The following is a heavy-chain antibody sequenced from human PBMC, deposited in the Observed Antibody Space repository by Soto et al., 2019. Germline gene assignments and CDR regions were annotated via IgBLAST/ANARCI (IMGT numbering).Heavy chain of an antibody. J-gene: IGHJ5*02. CDR3: AGSYMGRGVANWFDP. CDR2: IYHSGST. CDR1: GGSISSSNW. Sequence: QVQLQESGPGLVKPSGTLSLTCAVSGGSISSSNWWSWVRQPPGKGLEWIGEIYHSGSTNYNPSPKSRVPISVDKSKNQFSLKLSSVTAADTAVYYCAGSYMGRGVANWFDPWGQGTLVTVSS. V-gene: IGHV4-4*02. D-gene: IGHD3-10*01.